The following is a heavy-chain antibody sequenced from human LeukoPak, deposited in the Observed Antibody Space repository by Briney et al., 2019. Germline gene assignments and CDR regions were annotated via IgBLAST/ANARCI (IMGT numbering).Heavy chain of an antibody. J-gene: IGHJ5*02. CDR3: ARAYSGSYDS. CDR2: ISSSSGII. Sequence: GGSLRLSCATSGFTFSSYSMNWVRQAPGKGLEWISYISSSSGIIYYADSVKGRFTVSRDNAKNSLYLQMNNLRVEDTAAYYCARAYSGSYDSWGQGPLVTVSS. CDR1: GFTFSSYS. V-gene: IGHV3-48*01. D-gene: IGHD1-26*01.